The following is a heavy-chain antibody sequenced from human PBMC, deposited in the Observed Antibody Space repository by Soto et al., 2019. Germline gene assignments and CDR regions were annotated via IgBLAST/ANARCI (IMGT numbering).Heavy chain of an antibody. Sequence: EVQLVESGGGLVKPGGSLRLSCAASGFTFSSYSMNWVRQAPGKGLEWVSSISSSSSYIYYADSVKGRFTISRDNAKNSLYLQMNSLRAEDTAVYYCARGYDDYGEAFDIWGQGTMVTVSS. CDR3: ARGYDDYGEAFDI. CDR1: GFTFSSYS. CDR2: ISSSSSYI. D-gene: IGHD4-17*01. V-gene: IGHV3-21*01. J-gene: IGHJ3*02.